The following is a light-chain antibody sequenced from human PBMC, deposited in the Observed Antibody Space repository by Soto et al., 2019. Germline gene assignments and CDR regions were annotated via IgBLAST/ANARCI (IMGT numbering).Light chain of an antibody. V-gene: IGKV4-1*01. Sequence: DIVMTQSPDSLAVSLGERATINCKSRQSVLYSSNNKTYLAWYQQKAGQPPKLIIYWASTRESGVPDRFSGSGAGTDVTLTISSLQAEDVAVYYCQQYYNTPWTFGQGTKGELK. J-gene: IGKJ1*01. CDR1: QSVLYSSNNKTY. CDR2: WAS. CDR3: QQYYNTPWT.